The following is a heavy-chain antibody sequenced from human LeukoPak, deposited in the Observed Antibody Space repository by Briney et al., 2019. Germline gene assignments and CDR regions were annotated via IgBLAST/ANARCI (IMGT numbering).Heavy chain of an antibody. V-gene: IGHV3-7*01. D-gene: IGHD3-10*01. CDR1: GFTFSRYS. Sequence: PGGSLRLSCVVSGFTFSRYSMIWVRQAPGKGLQWVANMKKDGSETNYGDSVKGRFTISRDNAKNSLYLQMNSLRAEDTAVYYCGRHRSGSGTYFIDHWGQGTLVSVSS. CDR2: MKKDGSET. CDR3: GRHRSGSGTYFIDH. J-gene: IGHJ4*02.